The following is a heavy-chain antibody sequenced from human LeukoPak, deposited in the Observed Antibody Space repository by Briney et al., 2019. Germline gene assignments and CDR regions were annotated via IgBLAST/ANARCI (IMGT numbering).Heavy chain of an antibody. V-gene: IGHV3-7*04. D-gene: IGHD3-22*01. Sequence: AGSLRLSCTVSSFTFSSYCWTWVRQAPGKGLEWVANIKQEGREKYYVDSAESGFTITRENAKKTQYLEMHSLRIEDTALYYGASEDYYDSSGNDAFDVWGQGTMVTVS. CDR2: IKQEGREK. CDR1: SFTFSSYC. J-gene: IGHJ3*01. CDR3: ASEDYYDSSGNDAFDV.